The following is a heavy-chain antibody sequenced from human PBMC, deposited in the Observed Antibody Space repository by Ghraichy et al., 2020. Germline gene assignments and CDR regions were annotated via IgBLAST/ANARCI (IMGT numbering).Heavy chain of an antibody. V-gene: IGHV5-51*01. Sequence: GESLNISCKGSGYSFTSYWIGWVRQMPGKGLEWMGIIYPGDSDTRYSPSFQGQVTISADKSISTAYLQWSSLKASDTAMYYCARTSNSGSYSGGRGWFDPWGQGTLVTVSS. CDR1: GYSFTSYW. CDR3: ARTSNSGSYSGGRGWFDP. D-gene: IGHD1-26*01. J-gene: IGHJ5*02. CDR2: IYPGDSDT.